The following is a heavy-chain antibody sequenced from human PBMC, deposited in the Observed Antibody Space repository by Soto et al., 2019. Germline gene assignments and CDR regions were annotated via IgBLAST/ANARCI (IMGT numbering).Heavy chain of an antibody. V-gene: IGHV3-7*01. J-gene: IGHJ6*03. Sequence: GSLRLSCAASGFTFSSYWMSWVRQAPGKGLEWVANIKQDGSEKYYVDSVKGRFTISRDNAKNSLYLQMNSLRAEDTAVYYCARVKGYCSSTSCYYYYYMDVWGKGTTVTVSS. CDR2: IKQDGSEK. D-gene: IGHD2-2*01. CDR3: ARVKGYCSSTSCYYYYYMDV. CDR1: GFTFSSYW.